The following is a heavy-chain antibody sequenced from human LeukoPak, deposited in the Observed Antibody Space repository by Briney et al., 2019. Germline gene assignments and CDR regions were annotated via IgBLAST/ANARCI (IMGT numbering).Heavy chain of an antibody. CDR2: ISGSGGST. Sequence: GGTLRLSCAASGFTFSSYGMSWVRQAPGKGLEWVSAISGSGGSTYYADSVKGRFTISRDNSKNTLYLQMNSLRAEDTAVYYCAKEGYSSGWALDYWGQGTLVTVSS. V-gene: IGHV3-23*01. D-gene: IGHD6-19*01. J-gene: IGHJ4*02. CDR1: GFTFSSYG. CDR3: AKEGYSSGWALDY.